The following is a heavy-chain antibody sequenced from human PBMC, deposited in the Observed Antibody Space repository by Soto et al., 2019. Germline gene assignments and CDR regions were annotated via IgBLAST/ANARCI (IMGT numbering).Heavy chain of an antibody. Sequence: SETLSLTCTVSGGSISSYYWSWIRQPPGKGLEWIGYIYYSGSTNYNPSLKSRVTISVDTSKNQFSLKLSSVTAADTAVYYCARGHSSGWEIFDYWRQGNLVTVSS. D-gene: IGHD6-19*01. V-gene: IGHV4-59*01. J-gene: IGHJ4*02. CDR3: ARGHSSGWEIFDY. CDR1: GGSISSYY. CDR2: IYYSGST.